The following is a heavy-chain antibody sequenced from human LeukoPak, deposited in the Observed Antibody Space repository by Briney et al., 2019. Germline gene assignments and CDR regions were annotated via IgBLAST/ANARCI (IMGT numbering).Heavy chain of an antibody. V-gene: IGHV3-9*01. CDR3: AKDIVRGQQSDYYYYDMDA. CDR2: ISWNSGSI. D-gene: IGHD3-10*01. J-gene: IGHJ6*03. CDR1: GFTFDDYA. Sequence: GGSLRLSCAASGFTFDDYAMHWVRQAPGQGLEWFSGISWNSGSIGYADSVKGRFTISRDNAKNSLYLQMNSLRAEDTALYYCAKDIVRGQQSDYYYYDMDAWGKGTTVTISS.